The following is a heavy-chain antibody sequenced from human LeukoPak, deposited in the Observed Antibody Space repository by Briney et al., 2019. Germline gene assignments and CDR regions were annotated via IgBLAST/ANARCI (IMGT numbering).Heavy chain of an antibody. J-gene: IGHJ3*02. CDR3: ARRPPSGSLDVFDI. CDR2: INWNGVST. CDR1: GFTFDDYG. Sequence: GGSLRLSCAASGFTFDDYGMTWVRQAPGKGLEWVSGINWNGVSTGYGDSVKGRFTISRDNAKNSLYLQMNSLRAEDTALYYCARRPPSGSLDVFDIWGQGTMVTVSS. V-gene: IGHV3-20*04. D-gene: IGHD1-26*01.